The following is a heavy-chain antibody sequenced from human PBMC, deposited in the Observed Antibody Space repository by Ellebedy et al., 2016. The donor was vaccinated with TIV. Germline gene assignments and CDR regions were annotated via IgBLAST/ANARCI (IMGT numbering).Heavy chain of an antibody. J-gene: IGHJ4*02. Sequence: GESLKISCATSGFFFSSYAMSWVRQAPGKGLEWVSFIVSSGGATYYADSVKGRFTISIDKSKNTRYLQMNSLRAEDTAVYYCTTKSGGAYFADYFDYWGPGTLVTVSS. D-gene: IGHD2/OR15-2a*01. CDR2: IVSSGGAT. CDR3: TTKSGGAYFADYFDY. CDR1: GFFFSSYA. V-gene: IGHV3-23*01.